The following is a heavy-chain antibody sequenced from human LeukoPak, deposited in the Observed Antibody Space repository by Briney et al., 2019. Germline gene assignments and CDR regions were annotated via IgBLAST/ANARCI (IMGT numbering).Heavy chain of an antibody. J-gene: IGHJ4*02. CDR2: IYYSGST. CDR1: GGSISSGGYY. CDR3: AVVVVVPAAMGDLTFDY. D-gene: IGHD2-2*01. V-gene: IGHV4-39*07. Sequence: SETLSLTCTVSGGSISSGGYYWGWIRQPPGKGLEWIGSIYYSGSTYYNPSLKSRVTISVDTSKNQFSLKLSSVTAADTAVYYCAVVVVVPAAMGDLTFDYWGQGTLVTVSS.